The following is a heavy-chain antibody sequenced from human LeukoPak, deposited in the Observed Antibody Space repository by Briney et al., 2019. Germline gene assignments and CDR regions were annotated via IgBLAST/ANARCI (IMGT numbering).Heavy chain of an antibody. Sequence: GGSLRLSCAASGFTFSSYAMSWVRQAPGKGLEWVSAISGRGGSTYYADSVKGRFTISRDNSKNTLYLQMNSLRAEDTAVYYCAKGIVGATRKINFFDYWGQGTLVTVSS. J-gene: IGHJ4*02. CDR3: AKGIVGATRKINFFDY. V-gene: IGHV3-23*01. CDR1: GFTFSSYA. CDR2: ISGRGGST. D-gene: IGHD1-26*01.